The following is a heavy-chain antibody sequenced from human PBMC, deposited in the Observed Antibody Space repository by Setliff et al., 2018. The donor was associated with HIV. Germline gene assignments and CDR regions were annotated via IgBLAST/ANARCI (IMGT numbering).Heavy chain of an antibody. CDR2: INVDSGNT. Sequence: ASVKVSCKASGFTFTNYAIHWVRQAPGQRLEWMGWINVDSGNTKYLQDLQGRVTITKDRSASTAYMEVSNLRSEDMAVYCCARERDSNGYQFDYWGQGTLVTVSS. J-gene: IGHJ4*02. V-gene: IGHV1-3*03. CDR3: ARERDSNGYQFDY. CDR1: GFTFTNYA. D-gene: IGHD3-22*01.